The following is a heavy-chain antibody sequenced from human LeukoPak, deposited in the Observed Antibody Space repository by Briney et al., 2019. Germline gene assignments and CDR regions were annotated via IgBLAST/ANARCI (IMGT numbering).Heavy chain of an antibody. CDR1: GGSISSGGYS. V-gene: IGHV4-30-2*01. CDR3: ARGPTNYYDSSGYDY. D-gene: IGHD3-22*01. Sequence: SETLSLTCAVSGGSISSGGYSWSWIRQPPGKGLGWIGYIYHSGSPYYNPSLKSRVTISVDRSKNQFSLKLSSVTAADTAVYYYARGPTNYYDSSGYDYWGQGTLVTVSS. J-gene: IGHJ4*02. CDR2: IYHSGSP.